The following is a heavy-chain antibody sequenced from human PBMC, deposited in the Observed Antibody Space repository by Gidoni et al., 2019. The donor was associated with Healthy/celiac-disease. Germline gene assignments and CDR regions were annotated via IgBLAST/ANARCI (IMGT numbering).Heavy chain of an antibody. CDR1: GCSLSSGGYY. CDR2: IYYSGST. D-gene: IGHD2-8*01. CDR3: ARCAPFQDGVSDY. J-gene: IGHJ4*02. Sequence: QVQLQESGPGLVKPSQTLSLPCTVSGCSLSSGGYYWSWIRQHPGKGLEWIGYIYYSGSTYYNPSLKSRVTISVDTSKNQFSLKLSSVTAADTAVYYCARCAPFQDGVSDYWGQGTLVTVSS. V-gene: IGHV4-31*03.